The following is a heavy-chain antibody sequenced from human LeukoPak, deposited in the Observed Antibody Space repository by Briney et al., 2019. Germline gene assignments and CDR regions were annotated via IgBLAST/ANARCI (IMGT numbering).Heavy chain of an antibody. Sequence: GASVKVSCKASGGTFSSYAISWVRQAPGQGLEWMGRIIPIFGTANYAQKFQGRVTITTDESTSTVYLELTSLTSDDTAVYYCARDVHGDYGSGWFDPWGQGTLVSVSS. CDR2: IIPIFGTA. CDR1: GGTFSSYA. D-gene: IGHD4-17*01. CDR3: ARDVHGDYGSGWFDP. V-gene: IGHV1-69*05. J-gene: IGHJ5*02.